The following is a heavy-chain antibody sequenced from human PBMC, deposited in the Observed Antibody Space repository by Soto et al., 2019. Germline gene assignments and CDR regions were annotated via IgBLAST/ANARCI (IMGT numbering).Heavy chain of an antibody. D-gene: IGHD6-13*01. V-gene: IGHV1-46*01. Sequence: ASVKVSCEASGYTFTSYYMHWVRQAPGQGLEWMGIINPSGGSTSYAQKFQGRVTMTRDTSTSTVYMELSSLRSEDTAVYYCAREYGSSWPDYYYYYGMDVWGQGTTVTVSS. CDR2: INPSGGST. CDR1: GYTFTSYY. J-gene: IGHJ6*02. CDR3: AREYGSSWPDYYYYYGMDV.